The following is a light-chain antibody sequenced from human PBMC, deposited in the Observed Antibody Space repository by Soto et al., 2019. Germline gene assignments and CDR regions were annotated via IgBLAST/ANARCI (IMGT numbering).Light chain of an antibody. Sequence: QSVLTEPPSVAWAPGQRVTISCTGSSSNIGAGFDVHWYQQLPGTAPKLLIYSNKNRPSGVPDRFSGSKSGTSASLAITGLQGEDEADYYGQSDDSRMSASSVFRTGTQLTVL. CDR3: QSDDSRMSASSV. J-gene: IGLJ1*01. V-gene: IGLV1-40*01. CDR1: SSNIGAGFD. CDR2: SNK.